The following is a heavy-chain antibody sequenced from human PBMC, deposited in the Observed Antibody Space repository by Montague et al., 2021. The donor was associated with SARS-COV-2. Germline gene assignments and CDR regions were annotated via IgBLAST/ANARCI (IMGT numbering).Heavy chain of an antibody. CDR2: IYYSRST. V-gene: IGHV4-39*02. Sequence: SETLSLTCTVSGGSISSSSYYWGWIRQPPGKGLEWIGSIYYSRSTYYNPSLKSRVTISVDTSKNQFSLKLSSVTAADTAVYYCAGERITMIVVVITPYYYYGMDVWGQGTTVTVSS. CDR3: AGERITMIVVVITPYYYYGMDV. D-gene: IGHD3-22*01. CDR1: GGSISSSSYY. J-gene: IGHJ6*02.